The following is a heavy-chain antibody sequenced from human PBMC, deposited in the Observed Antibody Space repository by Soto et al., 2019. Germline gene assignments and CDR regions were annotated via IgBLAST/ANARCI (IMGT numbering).Heavy chain of an antibody. V-gene: IGHV3-15*01. J-gene: IGHJ4*01. Sequence: GGSLRLSCAASGLSFTKAWMSSVRQAPGKGLECVGRIKSKTDGGTTDYAAPVSGRFTISRDDSRNTLYLQMNSLKTEDTAVYYCTTDPWGNSGFDYWGQGTLVTVSS. D-gene: IGHD6-19*01. CDR2: IKSKTDGGTT. CDR3: TTDPWGNSGFDY. CDR1: GLSFTKAW.